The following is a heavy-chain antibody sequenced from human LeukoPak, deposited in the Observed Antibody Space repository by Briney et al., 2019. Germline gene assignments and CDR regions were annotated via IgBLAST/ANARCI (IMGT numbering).Heavy chain of an antibody. CDR3: ARGTREPV. CDR2: IKPDGSEG. J-gene: IGHJ6*02. Sequence: GGSLRLSCAASGFTFSHYWMSWVRQAPGKGLEWVANIKPDGSEGYHVDSVKGRFTISRDNAKNSLFLQMNSLRADDTAVYYCARGTREPVWGQGTTVTVS. V-gene: IGHV3-7*05. CDR1: GFTFSHYW. D-gene: IGHD1-26*01.